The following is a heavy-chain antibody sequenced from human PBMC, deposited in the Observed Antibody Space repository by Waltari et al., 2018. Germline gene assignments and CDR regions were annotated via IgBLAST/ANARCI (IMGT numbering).Heavy chain of an antibody. CDR2: IYYSGST. J-gene: IGHJ4*02. Sequence: QVQLQESGPGLVKPSETLSLPCTVSGGSISSYYWSWIRPPPGKGLEWIGYIYYSGSTNYNPSLKSRVTISVDTSKNQFSLKLSSVTAADTAVYYCAGGITIFGVVTIFDYWGQGTLVTVSS. CDR3: AGGITIFGVVTIFDY. D-gene: IGHD3-3*01. CDR1: GGSISSYY. V-gene: IGHV4-59*01.